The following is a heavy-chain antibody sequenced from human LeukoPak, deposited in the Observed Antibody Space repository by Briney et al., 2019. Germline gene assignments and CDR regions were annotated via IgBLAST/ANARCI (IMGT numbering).Heavy chain of an antibody. CDR2: ISYSSSTI. Sequence: GGSLRLSCAASGFTFSSYSMNWVRQAPGKGLEWVSYISYSSSTIYYADSVKGRFTISRDNAKNSLYLQMNSLRAEDTAVYYCARTRYGSGSYYKRTLLYYYMDVWGKGTTVTVSS. V-gene: IGHV3-48*04. CDR3: ARTRYGSGSYYKRTLLYYYMDV. D-gene: IGHD3-10*01. CDR1: GFTFSSYS. J-gene: IGHJ6*03.